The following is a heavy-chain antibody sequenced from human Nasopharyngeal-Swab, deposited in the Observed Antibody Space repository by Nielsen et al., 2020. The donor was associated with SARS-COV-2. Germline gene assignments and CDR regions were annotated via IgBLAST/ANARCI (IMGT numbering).Heavy chain of an antibody. CDR2: IYHSGST. CDR1: GSSISSGYY. V-gene: IGHV4-38-2*01. J-gene: IGHJ4*02. Sequence: SETLSPTCAVSGSSISSGYYWGWIRQPPGKGLEWIGSIYHSGSTYYNPSLKSRVTISVDTSKNQFSLKLSSVTAADTAVYYCARLGYSYGHFDYWGQGTLVTVSS. CDR3: ARLGYSYGHFDY. D-gene: IGHD5-18*01.